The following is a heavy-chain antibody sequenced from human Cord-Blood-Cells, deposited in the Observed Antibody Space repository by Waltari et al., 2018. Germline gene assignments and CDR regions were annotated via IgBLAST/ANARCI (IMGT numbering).Heavy chain of an antibody. Sequence: QVQLVQSGAEVKKPGSSVKVSCKASGGTFSSYAISGVRQAPGQGLEWMGRIIPILGIANYAQKFQGRVTITADKSTSTAYMELSSLRSEDTAVYYCARDYGSSSYFDYWGQGTLVTVSS. CDR3: ARDYGSSSYFDY. CDR2: IIPILGIA. J-gene: IGHJ4*02. V-gene: IGHV1-69*09. D-gene: IGHD6-13*01. CDR1: GGTFSSYA.